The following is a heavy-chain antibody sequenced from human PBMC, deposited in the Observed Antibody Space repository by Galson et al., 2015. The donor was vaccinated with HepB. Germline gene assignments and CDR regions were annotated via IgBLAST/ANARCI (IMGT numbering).Heavy chain of an antibody. J-gene: IGHJ4*02. Sequence: SVKVSCKATGGTFSSHALSWVRQAPGQGLEWMGSFIPIFGKADYAQDFLGRVTITADESTRTAYMELSSLRSEDTAVYYCARDMGYGSGSYYRGYFDYWGQGSLVTVSS. CDR3: ARDMGYGSGSYYRGYFDY. V-gene: IGHV1-69*13. CDR2: FIPIFGKA. D-gene: IGHD3-10*01. CDR1: GGTFSSHA.